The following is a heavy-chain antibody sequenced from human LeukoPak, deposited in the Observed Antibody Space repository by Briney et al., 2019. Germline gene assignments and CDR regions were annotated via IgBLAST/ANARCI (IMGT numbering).Heavy chain of an antibody. Sequence: QPGGSLRLSCAASGFTFSSYGMSWVRQAPGKGLEWVSAISGSGGSTYYADSVKGRFTISRDNSKNTLYLQMNSLRAEDTAVYYCARAPYNWNVHFDYWGQGTLVTVSS. CDR2: ISGSGGST. CDR3: ARAPYNWNVHFDY. D-gene: IGHD1-20*01. CDR1: GFTFSSYG. J-gene: IGHJ4*02. V-gene: IGHV3-23*01.